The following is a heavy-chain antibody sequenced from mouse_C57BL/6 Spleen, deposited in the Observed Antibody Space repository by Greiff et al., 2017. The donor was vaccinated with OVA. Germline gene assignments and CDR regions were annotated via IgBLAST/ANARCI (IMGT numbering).Heavy chain of an antibody. CDR2: FYPGSGSI. J-gene: IGHJ2*01. Sequence: VQLQPSGAELVKPGASVKLSCKASGYTFTEYTIHLVKPRSGQGLEWIGWFYPGSGSIQYNEKFKDKATLTADKSSSTVYMELSRLKSEDSAVYFCARHEEGNWAVFDYWGQGTTLTVSS. V-gene: IGHV1-62-2*01. CDR3: ARHEEGNWAVFDY. CDR1: GYTFTEYT. D-gene: IGHD3-3*01.